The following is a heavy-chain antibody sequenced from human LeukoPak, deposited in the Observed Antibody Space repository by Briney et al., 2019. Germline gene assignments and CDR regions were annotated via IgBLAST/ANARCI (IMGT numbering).Heavy chain of an antibody. CDR1: GYTFTSYG. Sequence: ASVKVSCKASGYTFTSYGISWVRQAPGHGVEGMGWISAYNGNTNYAQKLQGRVTMTTDTSQIKAYVELRSLRSDDTAVYYCARARRTPTAGRGNWFDPWGQGTLVSVSS. V-gene: IGHV1-18*01. J-gene: IGHJ5*02. CDR3: ARARRTPTAGRGNWFDP. CDR2: ISAYNGNT. D-gene: IGHD1-26*01.